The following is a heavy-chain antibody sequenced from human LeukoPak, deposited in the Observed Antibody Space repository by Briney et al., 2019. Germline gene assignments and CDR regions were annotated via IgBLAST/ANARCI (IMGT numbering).Heavy chain of an antibody. J-gene: IGHJ2*01. Sequence: SETLSLTCTVSGGSISSGGYYWSWIRQHPGKGLEWIGYIYYSGSTYYNPSLKGRVTISVDTSKNQFSLKLSSVTAADTAVYYCARGGSSGYRYWYFDLWGRGTLVTVSS. D-gene: IGHD3-22*01. CDR2: IYYSGST. CDR1: GGSISSGGYY. CDR3: ARGGSSGYRYWYFDL. V-gene: IGHV4-31*03.